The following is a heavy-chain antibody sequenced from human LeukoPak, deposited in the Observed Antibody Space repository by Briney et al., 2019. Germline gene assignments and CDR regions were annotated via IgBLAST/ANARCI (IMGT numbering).Heavy chain of an antibody. CDR3: ARDQGYSYGPARNYFDY. CDR1: GFTFSSYW. D-gene: IGHD5-18*01. V-gene: IGHV3-74*01. CDR2: IDRDGSRI. J-gene: IGHJ4*02. Sequence: GGSLRLSCAVSGFTFSSYWMHWVRQAPGKGLVWVSRIDRDGSRINYADSVKGRFSISRDNGKNTLFLQMNSLRAEDTTVYYCARDQGYSYGPARNYFDYWAREPWSPSPQ.